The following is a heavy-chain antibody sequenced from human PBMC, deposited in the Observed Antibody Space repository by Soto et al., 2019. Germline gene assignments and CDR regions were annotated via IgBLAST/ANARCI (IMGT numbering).Heavy chain of an antibody. J-gene: IGHJ4*02. CDR2: INHSGST. V-gene: IGHV4-34*01. Sequence: QVQLQQWGAGLLKPSETLSLTCAVYGGYFRGYYWSWIRQPPGKGLEWLGEINHSGSTNDNPSLKSRVTISGDKSKNHFSMKLSSGTDADTAVYYCARGQGTGTNFDYWGQGTLVTVSS. D-gene: IGHD1-7*01. CDR1: GGYFRGYY. CDR3: ARGQGTGTNFDY.